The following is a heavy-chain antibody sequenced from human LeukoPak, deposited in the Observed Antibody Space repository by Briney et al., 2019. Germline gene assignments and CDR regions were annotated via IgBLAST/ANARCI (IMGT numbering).Heavy chain of an antibody. D-gene: IGHD3-22*01. CDR1: GGTFSSYA. Sequence: SVKVSCKASGGTFSSYAISWVRQAPGQGLEWMGGIIPIFGTANYAQKFQGRVTITADESTSTAYMELSSLRSEDTAVYYCARVIPDSSGYYKRARDWFDPWGQGTLVTVSS. V-gene: IGHV1-69*13. CDR2: IIPIFGTA. J-gene: IGHJ5*02. CDR3: ARVIPDSSGYYKRARDWFDP.